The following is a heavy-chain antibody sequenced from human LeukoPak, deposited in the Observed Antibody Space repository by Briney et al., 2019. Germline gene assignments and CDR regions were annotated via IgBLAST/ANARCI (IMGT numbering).Heavy chain of an antibody. CDR3: AKALHFCGGGSCYFDS. Sequence: PGGSLRLSCAASGFTFRNYVIHWVGKAPGKGLEWVAFTSSDLNVKLYADSVKGRFTISRDNSQNTLYLQMYGLRVEDTAVYFCAKALHFCGGGSCYFDSWGQGTLVSVSS. J-gene: IGHJ4*02. CDR1: GFTFRNYV. D-gene: IGHD2-21*01. CDR2: TSSDLNVK. V-gene: IGHV3-30*18.